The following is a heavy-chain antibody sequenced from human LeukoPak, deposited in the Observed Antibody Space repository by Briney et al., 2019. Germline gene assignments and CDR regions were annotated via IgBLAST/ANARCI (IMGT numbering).Heavy chain of an antibody. D-gene: IGHD5-12*01. V-gene: IGHV1-8*03. Sequence: ASVKVSCKASGYTFTSYDINWVRQATGQGLEWMGWMNPNSGNTGYAQKFQGRVTITRNTSISTAYMELSSLRSEDTAVYYCARGYSGYEASPFDYWGQGTLVTVSS. J-gene: IGHJ4*02. CDR1: GYTFTSYD. CDR2: MNPNSGNT. CDR3: ARGYSGYEASPFDY.